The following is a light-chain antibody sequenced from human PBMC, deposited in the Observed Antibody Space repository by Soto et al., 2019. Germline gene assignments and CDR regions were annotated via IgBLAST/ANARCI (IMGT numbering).Light chain of an antibody. V-gene: IGKV3-20*01. J-gene: IGKJ1*01. CDR2: GAS. CDR3: RQYGSSPT. Sequence: EIVLTQSPGTLSLSPGERATLCVRASQSVSSSYLAWYQQKPGQAPRLLIYGASSRATGIPDRFSGSGSGTDFTLTISRLEPEDFAVYYCRQYGSSPTFGQGTKVDIK. CDR1: QSVSSSY.